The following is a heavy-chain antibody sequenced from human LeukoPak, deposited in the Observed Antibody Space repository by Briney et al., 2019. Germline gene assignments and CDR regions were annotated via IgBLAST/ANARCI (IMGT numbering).Heavy chain of an antibody. CDR1: GFTFRSYA. D-gene: IGHD5-18*01. CDR2: ISGSGGST. J-gene: IGHJ4*02. Sequence: GGSLRLSCGASGFTFRSYAMSWVRQAPGKGLEWVSAISGSGGSTYYADSVKGRFTISRDNSKNTLYLQMNSLRAEDTAVYYCAKDRDPTAMVTLYYFDYWGQGTLVTVSS. V-gene: IGHV3-23*01. CDR3: AKDRDPTAMVTLYYFDY.